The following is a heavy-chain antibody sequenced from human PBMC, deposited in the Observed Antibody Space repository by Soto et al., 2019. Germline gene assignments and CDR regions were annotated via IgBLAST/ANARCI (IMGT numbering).Heavy chain of an antibody. CDR3: ASIGEADDFWSGYQSFLDY. D-gene: IGHD3-3*01. Sequence: ASVKVSCKASGYTFTSYAMHWVRQAPGQRLEWMGWINAGNDNTKYSQKFQGRVTITRDTSASTAYMELSSLRSEDTAVYYCASIGEADDFWSGYQSFLDYWGQGTLVTVSS. CDR1: GYTFTSYA. CDR2: INAGNDNT. J-gene: IGHJ4*02. V-gene: IGHV1-3*01.